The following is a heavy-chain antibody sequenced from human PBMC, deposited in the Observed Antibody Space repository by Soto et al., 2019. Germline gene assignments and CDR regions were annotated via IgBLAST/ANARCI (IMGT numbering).Heavy chain of an antibody. Sequence: LSLTCTVSGGSISSSSYYWGWIRQPPGKGLEWIGSIYYSGSTYYNPSLKSRVTISVDTSKNQFSLKLSSVTAADTAVYYCARHYAGYSSGWTLLYFDYWGQGTLVTVSS. J-gene: IGHJ4*02. CDR2: IYYSGST. CDR3: ARHYAGYSSGWTLLYFDY. CDR1: GGSISSSSYY. V-gene: IGHV4-39*01. D-gene: IGHD6-19*01.